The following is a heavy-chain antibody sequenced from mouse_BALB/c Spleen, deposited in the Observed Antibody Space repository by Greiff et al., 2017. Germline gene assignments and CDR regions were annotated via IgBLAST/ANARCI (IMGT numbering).Heavy chain of an antibody. CDR1: GYTFTSYW. V-gene: IGHV1-87*01. D-gene: IGHD1-1*01. Sequence: VQLQQSGAELARPGASVKLSCKASGYTFTSYWMQWVKQRPGQGLEWIGAIYPGDGDTRYTQKFKGKATLTADKSSSTAYMQLSSLASEDSAVYYCARDYYGSSGDYWGQGTTLTVSS. CDR3: ARDYYGSSGDY. CDR2: IYPGDGDT. J-gene: IGHJ2*01.